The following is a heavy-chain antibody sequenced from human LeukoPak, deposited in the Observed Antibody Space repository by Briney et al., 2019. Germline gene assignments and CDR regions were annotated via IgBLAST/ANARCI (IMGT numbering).Heavy chain of an antibody. CDR3: ARGGGSGWSWIYYYMDV. V-gene: IGHV1-3*02. CDR1: GYTFIRYA. Sequence: ASVKVSCKASGYTFIRYALHWVRQAPGQRLEWMGWSNAGNGNTKYSQEFQGRLTMTTDTSTNTAYMELRSLRSDDTAVYYCARGGGSGWSWIYYYMDVWGRGTTVTVSS. J-gene: IGHJ6*03. D-gene: IGHD6-19*01. CDR2: SNAGNGNT.